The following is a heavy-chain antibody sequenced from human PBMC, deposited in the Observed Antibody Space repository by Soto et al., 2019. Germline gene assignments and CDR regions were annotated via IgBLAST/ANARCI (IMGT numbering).Heavy chain of an antibody. J-gene: IGHJ4*02. Sequence: VRSLRLSCAASGFTFSSYAMHWVRQAPGKGLEWVAVISYDGSNKYYADSVKGRFTISXXXXXXTXYLQXXXLRAEDTAVYYCAPNWNFDYWGQGTLVTVST. CDR1: GFTFSSYA. D-gene: IGHD2-8*01. CDR3: APNWNFDY. CDR2: ISYDGSNK. V-gene: IGHV3-30-3*01.